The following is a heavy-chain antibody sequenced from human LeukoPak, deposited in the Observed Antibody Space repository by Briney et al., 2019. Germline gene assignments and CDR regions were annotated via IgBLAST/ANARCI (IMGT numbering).Heavy chain of an antibody. D-gene: IGHD2-8*01. CDR1: RFTFSTYW. CDR3: TRGTDGLWDF. CDR2: ISSSSDYI. V-gene: IGHV3-21*06. Sequence: GGSLRLSCVASRFTFSTYWMNWVRQAPGKGLEWVSSISSSSDYIFYADSVKGRFTISRDNAKNSLYLQMNSLRAEDTAVYYCTRGTDGLWDFWGQGTLVTVSS. J-gene: IGHJ4*02.